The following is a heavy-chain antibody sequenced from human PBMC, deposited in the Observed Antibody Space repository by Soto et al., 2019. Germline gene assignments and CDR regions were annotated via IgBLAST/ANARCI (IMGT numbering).Heavy chain of an antibody. CDR3: ATLYYDFWSGPASYYYYGMDV. CDR1: GFTFSSYA. J-gene: IGHJ6*02. CDR2: ISGSGGST. D-gene: IGHD3-3*01. V-gene: IGHV3-23*01. Sequence: GGSLRLSCAASGFTFSSYAMSWVRQAPGKGLEWVSAISGSGGSTYYADSVKGRFTISRDNSKNTLYLQMNRLRAEDTAVYYCATLYYDFWSGPASYYYYGMDVWGQGTTVTVSS.